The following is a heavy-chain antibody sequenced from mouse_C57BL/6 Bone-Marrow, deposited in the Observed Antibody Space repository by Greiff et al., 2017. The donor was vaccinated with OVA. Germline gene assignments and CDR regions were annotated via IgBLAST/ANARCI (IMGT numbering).Heavy chain of an antibody. V-gene: IGHV5-17*01. CDR1: GFTFSDYG. J-gene: IGHJ4*01. D-gene: IGHD2-4*01. CDR3: ARAYDYGYAMDY. CDR2: ISSGSSTI. Sequence: DVMLVESGGGLVKPGGFLKLSCAASGFTFSDYGMHWVRQAPEKGLEWVAYISSGSSTIYYADTVKGRFTISRDNAKNTLFLQMTSLRSEDTAMYYCARAYDYGYAMDYWGQGTSVTVSS.